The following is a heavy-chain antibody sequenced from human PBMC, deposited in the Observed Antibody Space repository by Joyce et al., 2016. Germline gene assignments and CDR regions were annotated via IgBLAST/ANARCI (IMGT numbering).Heavy chain of an antibody. CDR3: AAPEISFEGPIPWAPFDI. J-gene: IGHJ3*02. CDR2: ISSDVRFK. D-gene: IGHD3-16*01. CDR1: GLSFNHYP. Sequence: QVRLVESGGGVVQPGTSLRLSCAASGLSFNHYPIHWVSHTPGKGLEWLTVISSDVRFKYYADSVKGRFTIARDNSRNTVFLQMNTLRPEDAAVYYCAAPEISFEGPIPWAPFDIWGQGTMVTVSS. V-gene: IGHV3-30*04.